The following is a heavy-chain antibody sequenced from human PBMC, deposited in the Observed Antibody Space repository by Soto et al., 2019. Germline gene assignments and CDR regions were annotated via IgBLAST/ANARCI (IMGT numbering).Heavy chain of an antibody. CDR1: GFTVSSNY. J-gene: IGHJ6*02. Sequence: GGSLRLSCAASGFTVSSNYMSWVRQAPGKGLEWVSVIYSGGSTYYADSVKGRFTISRDNSKNTLYLQVTSLRAEDTAVHYCARVGSLAGPPRHYYSHYGMVVRGPATTGTVCS. CDR2: IYSGGST. D-gene: IGHD6-19*01. CDR3: ARVGSLAGPPRHYYSHYGMVV. V-gene: IGHV3-53*01.